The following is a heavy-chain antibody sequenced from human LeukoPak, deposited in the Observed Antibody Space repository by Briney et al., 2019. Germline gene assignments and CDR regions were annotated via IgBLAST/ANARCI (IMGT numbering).Heavy chain of an antibody. CDR2: ISAYNGNT. V-gene: IGHV1-18*01. CDR1: GYTFTSYG. CDR3: ARQQLSWRGDYYYQYYMDV. J-gene: IGHJ6*03. Sequence: GASVKVSCKASGYTFTSYGISWVRQARGQGLEWMGWISAYNGNTNYAQRLQGGVIMTTDTSTSTAYMELRSLRSDDTAVYYCARQQLSWRGDYYYQYYMDVWGKGTTVTVSS. D-gene: IGHD6-13*01.